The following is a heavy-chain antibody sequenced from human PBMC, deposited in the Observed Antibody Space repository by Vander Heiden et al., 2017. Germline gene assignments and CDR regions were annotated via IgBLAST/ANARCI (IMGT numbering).Heavy chain of an antibody. V-gene: IGHV1-69*01. CDR3: ARGLGGDYYYGMDV. CDR2: IIPIFGTA. J-gene: IGHJ6*02. CDR1: GGNFSSYA. D-gene: IGHD3-10*01. Sequence: QVQLVQSGAEVKKPGSSVKVSCKASGGNFSSYAISWVRQAPGQGLEWMRGIIPIFGTANYAQKFQGRVTITADESTSTAYMELSSLRSEDTAVYYCARGLGGDYYYGMDVWGQGTTVTVSS.